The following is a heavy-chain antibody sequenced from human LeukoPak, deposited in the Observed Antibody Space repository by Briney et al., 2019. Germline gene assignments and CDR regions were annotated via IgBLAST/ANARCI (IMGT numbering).Heavy chain of an antibody. CDR3: ARNHCGGGSCDTFDP. V-gene: IGHV4-4*07. D-gene: IGHD2-21*01. CDR2: FYASVAT. J-gene: IGHJ5*02. Sequence: SETLSLTCNVFGVSISNYFWSWLRQPAGKGRGWIGRFYASVATYYNPSLRSRVTLSMDTSKNHFSLKLTSVTAADTAVYYCARNHCGGGSCDTFDPWGQGTLVTVSS. CDR1: GVSISNYF.